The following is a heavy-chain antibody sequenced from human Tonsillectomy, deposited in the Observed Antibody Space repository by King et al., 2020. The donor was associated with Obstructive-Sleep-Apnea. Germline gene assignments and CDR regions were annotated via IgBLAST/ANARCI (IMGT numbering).Heavy chain of an antibody. Sequence: QLQESGPGLVKPSETLSLTCTVSGGSISSYYWSWIRQPPGKGLEWICYILYSGRTNYNPPPKSRVHISVDTSKNPFSLKLSSGTAAETAVYYCARGDDFWNYWGQGTLVTVSS. CDR1: GGSISSYY. V-gene: IGHV4-59*08. J-gene: IGHJ4*02. D-gene: IGHD3-3*01. CDR3: ARGDDFWNY. CDR2: ILYSGRT.